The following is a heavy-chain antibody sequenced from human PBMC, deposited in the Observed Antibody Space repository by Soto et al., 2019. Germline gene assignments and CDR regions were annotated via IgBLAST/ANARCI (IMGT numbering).Heavy chain of an antibody. V-gene: IGHV3-74*01. D-gene: IGHD1-26*01. CDR2: INTDGGTT. CDR3: ARQTGLGATNY. CDR1: GFTFSNYW. J-gene: IGHJ4*02. Sequence: EVQLVESGGGLVQPGGSQRLSCAGSGFTFSNYWMHWVRQTPGKGLVWVARINTDGGTTSYADSAKGRFTISRDNAMNILYLQMTSLRVEDTAAYHCARQTGLGATNYWGQGTLVTVSS.